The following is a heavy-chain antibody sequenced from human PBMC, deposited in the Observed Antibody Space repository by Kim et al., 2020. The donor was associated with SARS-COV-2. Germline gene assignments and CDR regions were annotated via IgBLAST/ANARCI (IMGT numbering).Heavy chain of an antibody. J-gene: IGHJ4*02. V-gene: IGHV4-61*08. CDR2: VFYTGTT. CDR3: ARSSNRVETFDY. Sequence: SETLSLTCIVSGDSMNDEEYYWSWIRQPPGGGPEYIGYVFYTGTTNYNPSIKSRVTISLDMSRSQFFLKMKSVTDADTAVYHCARSSNRVETFDYWGQG. CDR1: GDSMNDEEYY. D-gene: IGHD2-8*01.